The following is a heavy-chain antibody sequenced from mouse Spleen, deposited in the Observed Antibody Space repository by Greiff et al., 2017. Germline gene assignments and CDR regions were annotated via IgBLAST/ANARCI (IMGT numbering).Heavy chain of an antibody. CDR3: ARAPDYYGSSGFDY. CDR2: ISDGGSYT. J-gene: IGHJ2*01. CDR1: GFTFSSYA. V-gene: IGHV5-4*01. Sequence: EVQLQESGGGLVKPGGSLKLSCAASGFTFSSYAMSWVRQTPEKRLEWVATISDGGSYTYYPDNVKGRFTISRDNAKNNLYLQMSHLKSEDTAMYYCARAPDYYGSSGFDYWGQGTTLTVSS. D-gene: IGHD1-1*01.